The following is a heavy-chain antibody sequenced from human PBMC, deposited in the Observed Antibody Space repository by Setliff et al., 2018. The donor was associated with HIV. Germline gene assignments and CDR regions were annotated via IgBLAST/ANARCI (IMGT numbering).Heavy chain of an antibody. V-gene: IGHV4-39*01. CDR1: GGSISSNNYF. CDR3: ARRHTAFDP. D-gene: IGHD5-18*01. Sequence: PSETLSLPCTVSGGSISSNNYFWGWIRQPPEKGLEWIGSIYYSGSTYYNPSLKSRVTISIDTSRNQFSLKLTSVTAADTAMYYCARRHTAFDPWGQGTLVTVSS. CDR2: IYYSGST. J-gene: IGHJ5*02.